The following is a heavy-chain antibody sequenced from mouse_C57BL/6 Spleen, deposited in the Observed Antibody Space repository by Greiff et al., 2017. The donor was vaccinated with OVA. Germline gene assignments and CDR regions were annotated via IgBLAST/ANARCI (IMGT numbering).Heavy chain of an antibody. D-gene: IGHD4-1*01. CDR3: ARGGVGRNYWYFDV. Sequence: QVQLQQSGTELVKPGASVKLSCKASGYTFTSYWMHWVKQRPGQGLEWIGNINPSNGGTNYNEKFKSKATLTVDKSSSTAYMQLSSLTSEDSAVYYCARGGVGRNYWYFDVGGTGTTVTVSS. V-gene: IGHV1-53*01. CDR2: INPSNGGT. CDR1: GYTFTSYW. J-gene: IGHJ1*03.